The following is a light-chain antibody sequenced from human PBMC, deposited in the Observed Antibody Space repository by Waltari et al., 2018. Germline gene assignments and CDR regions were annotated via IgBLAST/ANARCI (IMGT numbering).Light chain of an antibody. V-gene: IGKV3-20*01. CDR3: QQYHTPPAT. CDR1: QSLDVSY. J-gene: IGKJ2*01. CDR2: GAD. Sequence: EIVLTQSPGTLSLSPGDSATLSCRADQSLDVSYVAWDQHKSGQAPRLLVYGADYRAAGIPERFSGSGSGTDFTLTITRLEPDDFAVYYCQQYHTPPATFGQGTKLEIK.